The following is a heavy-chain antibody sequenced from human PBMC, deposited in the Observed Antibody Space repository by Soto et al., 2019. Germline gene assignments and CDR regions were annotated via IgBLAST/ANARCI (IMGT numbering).Heavy chain of an antibody. CDR1: GYSFTSYW. V-gene: IGHV5-51*01. D-gene: IGHD1-26*01. CDR2: IYPGDSDT. J-gene: IGHJ4*02. CDR3: ARRGSKGRELYGNDFDY. Sequence: GESLKISCKGSGYSFTSYWIGWVRQMPGKGLEWMGIIYPGDSDTRYSPSFQGQVTISADKSISTAYLQWSSLKASDTAMYYCARRGSKGRELYGNDFDYWGQGTLVTVSS.